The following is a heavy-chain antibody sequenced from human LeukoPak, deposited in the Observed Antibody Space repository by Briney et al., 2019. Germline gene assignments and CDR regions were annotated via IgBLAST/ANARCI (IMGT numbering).Heavy chain of an antibody. Sequence: GASVKVSCKASGDTFSSYAISWVRQAPGQGLEWMGGIIPIFGTANYAQKFQGRVTITTDESTSTAYMELSSLRAEDTAVYYCAREWVHDAFDIWGQGTMVTVSS. D-gene: IGHD3-10*01. CDR2: IIPIFGTA. J-gene: IGHJ3*02. CDR3: AREWVHDAFDI. CDR1: GDTFSSYA. V-gene: IGHV1-69*05.